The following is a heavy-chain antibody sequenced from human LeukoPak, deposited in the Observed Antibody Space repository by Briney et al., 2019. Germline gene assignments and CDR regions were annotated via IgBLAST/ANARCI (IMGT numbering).Heavy chain of an antibody. Sequence: GGSLRLSCAASGFTFSSYIMNWVRQAPGKGLEWVAVISYDGSNKYYADSVKGRFTISRDNSKNTLYLQMNSLRAEDTAVYYCAKDRGGYEGFDYWGQGTLVTVSS. CDR2: ISYDGSNK. V-gene: IGHV3-30*18. CDR1: GFTFSSYI. J-gene: IGHJ4*02. D-gene: IGHD5-12*01. CDR3: AKDRGGYEGFDY.